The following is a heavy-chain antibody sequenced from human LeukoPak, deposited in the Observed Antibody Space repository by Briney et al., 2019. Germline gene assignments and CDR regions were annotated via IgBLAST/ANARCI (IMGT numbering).Heavy chain of an antibody. CDR3: ARTAWIQLWFAFDY. J-gene: IGHJ4*02. V-gene: IGHV4-39*07. CDR1: GGSISSSSYY. D-gene: IGHD5-18*01. CDR2: IYYSGST. Sequence: SSETLSLTCTVSGGSISSSSYYWGWIRQPPGKGLEWIGSIYYSGSTNYNPSLKSRVTISVDTSKNQFSLKLSSVTAADTAVYYCARTAWIQLWFAFDYWGQGTLVTVSS.